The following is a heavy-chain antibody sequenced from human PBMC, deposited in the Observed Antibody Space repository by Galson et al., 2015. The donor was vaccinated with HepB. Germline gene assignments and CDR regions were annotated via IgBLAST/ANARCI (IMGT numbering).Heavy chain of an antibody. CDR1: GYTFTSYG. D-gene: IGHD1-14*01. Sequence: SVKVSCKASGYTFTSYGISWVRQAPGQGLEWMGWISAYNGNTNYAQKLQGRVTMTTDTSTSTAYMELRSLRSDDTAVYYCARDRAGTHRNSPFDYWGQGTLVTVSS. V-gene: IGHV1-18*01. CDR2: ISAYNGNT. J-gene: IGHJ4*02. CDR3: ARDRAGTHRNSPFDY.